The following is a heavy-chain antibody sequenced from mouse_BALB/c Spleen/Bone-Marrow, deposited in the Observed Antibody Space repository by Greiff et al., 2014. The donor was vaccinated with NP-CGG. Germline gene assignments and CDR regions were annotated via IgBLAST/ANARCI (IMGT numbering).Heavy chain of an antibody. D-gene: IGHD4-1*01. V-gene: IGHV1S81*02. Sequence: VHVKQSGAELVKPGTSVKLSCKASGYTFTTYYMYWVKQRPGQGLEWIGEINPNNGGTNFKEKFKSKATLTVDKSSSTAYMQLSSLTSEDSAVYYCTRGRTWDFDYWGQGTTLTVSS. CDR1: GYTFTTYY. CDR3: TRGRTWDFDY. CDR2: INPNNGGT. J-gene: IGHJ2*01.